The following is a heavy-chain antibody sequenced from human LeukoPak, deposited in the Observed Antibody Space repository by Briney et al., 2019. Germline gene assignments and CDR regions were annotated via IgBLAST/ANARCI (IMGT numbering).Heavy chain of an antibody. Sequence: QPGGSLRLSCAASGFTFSSYWMHWVRQAPGKGLVWVSRINSDGSSTSYADSVKGRFTISRDNAKNSLYLQMNSLRVEDTAIYYCVRDGSYSDYWGQGTLVTVSS. D-gene: IGHD1-26*01. CDR2: INSDGSST. J-gene: IGHJ4*02. V-gene: IGHV3-74*01. CDR1: GFTFSSYW. CDR3: VRDGSYSDY.